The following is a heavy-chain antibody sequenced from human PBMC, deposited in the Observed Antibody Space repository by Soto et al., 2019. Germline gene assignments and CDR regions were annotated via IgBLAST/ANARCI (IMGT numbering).Heavy chain of an antibody. CDR3: AGWIQLQQYYYYGMDV. D-gene: IGHD5-18*01. V-gene: IGHV4-4*02. Sequence: LSLTCAVSGGSISSSNWWSWVRQPPGKGLEWIGEIYHSGSTNYNPSLKSRVTISVDKSKNQFSLKLSSVTAADTAVYYCAGWIQLQQYYYYGMDVWGQGTTVTVSS. CDR2: IYHSGST. CDR1: GGSISSSNW. J-gene: IGHJ6*02.